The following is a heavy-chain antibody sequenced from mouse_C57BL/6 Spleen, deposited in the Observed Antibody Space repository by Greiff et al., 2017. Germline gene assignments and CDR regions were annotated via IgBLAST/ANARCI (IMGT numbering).Heavy chain of an antibody. D-gene: IGHD4-1*01. CDR2: ISSGGSYT. V-gene: IGHV5-6*01. CDR1: GFTFSSYG. Sequence: EVQRVESGGDLVKPGGSLKLSCAASGFTFSSYGMSWVRQTPDKRLEWVATISSGGSYTYYPDSVKGRFTISRDNAKNTLYLQMSSLKSEDTAMYYCARHLGRGYFDYWGQGTTLTVSS. CDR3: ARHLGRGYFDY. J-gene: IGHJ2*01.